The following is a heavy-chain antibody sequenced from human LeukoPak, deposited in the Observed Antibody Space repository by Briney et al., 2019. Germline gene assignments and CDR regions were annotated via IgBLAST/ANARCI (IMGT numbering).Heavy chain of an antibody. CDR1: GFTFSSYG. J-gene: IGHJ6*02. CDR2: IWYDGSNR. Sequence: PGGSLRLSCAASGFTFSSYGMHWVRQAPGKGREWVAVIWYDGSNRHYADSVKGRFTISRDNSKNTLYLQMNSLRAEDTAVYYCARDGEDIVVVPAAMGSYYYYGMDVWGQGTTVTVSS. V-gene: IGHV3-33*01. D-gene: IGHD2-2*01. CDR3: ARDGEDIVVVPAAMGSYYYYGMDV.